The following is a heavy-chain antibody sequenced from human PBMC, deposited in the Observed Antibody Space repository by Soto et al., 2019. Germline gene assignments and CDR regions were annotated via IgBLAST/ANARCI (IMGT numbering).Heavy chain of an antibody. Sequence: SESLSLTCTVSGGSISSYYWSWIRQPPGKGLEWIGYIYYSGSTNYNPSLKSRVTISVDTSKNQFPLKLSSVTAADTAVYYCARGDLNVVVVAAAPRTDYYMDVWGKGTTVTVSS. CDR2: IYYSGST. CDR1: GGSISSYY. V-gene: IGHV4-59*01. D-gene: IGHD2-15*01. J-gene: IGHJ6*03. CDR3: ARGDLNVVVVAAAPRTDYYMDV.